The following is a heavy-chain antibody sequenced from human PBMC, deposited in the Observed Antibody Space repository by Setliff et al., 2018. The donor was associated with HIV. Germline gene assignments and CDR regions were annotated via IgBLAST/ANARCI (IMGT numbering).Heavy chain of an antibody. D-gene: IGHD3-16*01. CDR3: ARDDSVWGGNNWFET. CDR1: GDSISNYF. V-gene: IGHV4-4*07. J-gene: IGHJ5*02. Sequence: SETLTLTCSVSGDSISNYFWTWIRQPAGKGLEWIGRINTRGNTNYNPSLKSRVTMSIDTSKNQFSLNLASVTAADTAVYYCARDDSVWGGNNWFETWGQGTLVTVSS. CDR2: INTRGNT.